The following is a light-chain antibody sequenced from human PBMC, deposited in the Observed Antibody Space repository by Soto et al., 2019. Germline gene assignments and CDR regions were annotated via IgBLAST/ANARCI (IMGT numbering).Light chain of an antibody. V-gene: IGKV1-5*03. CDR2: KAS. J-gene: IGKJ1*01. Sequence: QVAKSASPVSRSVIHRVSITCRASQTISSWLAWYQQKPGKAPKLLIYKASTLKSGVPSRFSGSGSGTEFTLTISSLQPDDFATYYCQHYNSYSEAFGQGTKVDIK. CDR3: QHYNSYSEA. CDR1: QTISSW.